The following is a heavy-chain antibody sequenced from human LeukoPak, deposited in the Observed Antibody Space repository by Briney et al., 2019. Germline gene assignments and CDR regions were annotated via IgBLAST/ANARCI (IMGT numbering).Heavy chain of an antibody. CDR1: GGSISSYY. D-gene: IGHD6-13*01. V-gene: IGHV4-39*07. J-gene: IGHJ4*02. Sequence: SETLSLTCTVSGGSISSYYWGWIRQPPGKGLEWIGSIYYSGSTYYNPSLKSRVTISVDKSKNQFSLKLSSVTAADTAVYYCARRAVAAASILDYWGQGTLVTVSS. CDR2: IYYSGST. CDR3: ARRAVAAASILDY.